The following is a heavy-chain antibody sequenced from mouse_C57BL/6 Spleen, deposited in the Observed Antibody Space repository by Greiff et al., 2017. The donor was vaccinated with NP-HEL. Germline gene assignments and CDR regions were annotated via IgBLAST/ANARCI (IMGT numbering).Heavy chain of an antibody. CDR1: GFNFTDYY. Sequence: EVQLQQSGAELVRPGASVKLSCTASGFNFTDYYMHWVKQRPEQGLEWIGRIDPEDGATEYTPKFKGKATLTADKSSNTAYLQLSSLTSEDTAVYYCTTEDAIVITTVDDWGQGTTLTVSS. V-gene: IGHV14-1*01. CDR2: IDPEDGAT. CDR3: TTEDAIVITTVDD. J-gene: IGHJ2*01. D-gene: IGHD1-1*01.